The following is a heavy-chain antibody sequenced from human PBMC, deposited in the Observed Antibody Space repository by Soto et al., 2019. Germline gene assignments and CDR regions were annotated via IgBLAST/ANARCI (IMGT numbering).Heavy chain of an antibody. D-gene: IGHD6-19*01. V-gene: IGHV3-30-3*01. J-gene: IGHJ4*02. CDR3: ARGAAVAGRSFDY. CDR2: ISYDGSNK. Sequence: QVQLVESGGGVVQPGRSLRLSCAASGFTFSSYAMHWVRQAPGKGLEWVAVISYDGSNKYYADSVKGRFTIFRDNSKNTLYLQMNSLRAEDTAVYYCARGAAVAGRSFDYWGQGTLVTVSS. CDR1: GFTFSSYA.